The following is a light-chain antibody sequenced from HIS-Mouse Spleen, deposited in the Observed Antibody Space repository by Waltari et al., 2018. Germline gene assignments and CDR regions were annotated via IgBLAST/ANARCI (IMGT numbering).Light chain of an antibody. CDR2: RNN. CDR1: SSNIGSNY. V-gene: IGLV1-47*01. J-gene: IGLJ2*01. Sequence: QSVLTQPPSASGTPGQRVTISCSGSSSNIGSNYVYWYQQLPGTAPKLRIYRNNQRASEVHDRFSGSKSGPSASRAISGLRSEDEANYYCAAWDDSLSGVVFGGGTKLTVL. CDR3: AAWDDSLSGVV.